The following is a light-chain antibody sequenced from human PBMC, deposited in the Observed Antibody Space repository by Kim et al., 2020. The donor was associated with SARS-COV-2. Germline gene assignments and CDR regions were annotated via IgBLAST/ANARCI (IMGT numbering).Light chain of an antibody. V-gene: IGLV2-14*03. J-gene: IGLJ3*02. CDR1: SSDVGGYNY. CDR2: DVN. CDR3: SSYTSSSTGV. Sequence: GQSITISCTGTSSDVGGYNYVSWYQQHPGKAPNLMIYDVNNRPSGVSNRFSGSKSGNAASLTISGLQAEDEADYYCSSYTSSSTGVFGGGTQLTVL.